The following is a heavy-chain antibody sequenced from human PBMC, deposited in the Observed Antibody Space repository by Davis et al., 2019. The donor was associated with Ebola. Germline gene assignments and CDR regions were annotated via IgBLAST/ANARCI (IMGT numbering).Heavy chain of an antibody. J-gene: IGHJ4*02. Sequence: ASVKVSCKASGYTFTNYYMHWVRQAPGQGLEWMGMINPIDGRTIYAQKFRDRVTMTRDTSISTAYMELSRLRSDDTAVYYCARLSFGEVGFDYWGQGTLVTVSS. D-gene: IGHD3-10*01. CDR1: GYTFTNYY. CDR2: INPIDGRT. CDR3: ARLSFGEVGFDY. V-gene: IGHV1-2*02.